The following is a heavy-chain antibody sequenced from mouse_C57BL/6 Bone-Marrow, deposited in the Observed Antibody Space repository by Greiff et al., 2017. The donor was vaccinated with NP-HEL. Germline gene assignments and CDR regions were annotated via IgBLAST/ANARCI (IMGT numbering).Heavy chain of an antibody. CDR2: IGPGSGST. J-gene: IGHJ2*01. V-gene: IGHV1-63*01. Sequence: VQLQQSGAELVRPGTSVKMSCKASGYTFTNYWIGWAKQRPGQGLEWIGKIGPGSGSTYYNEKFKGKATLTADKSSSTAYMQLSSLTSEDSAVYFCARAWDEYYFDYWGQGTTLTVSS. CDR3: ARAWDEYYFDY. CDR1: GYTFTNYW. D-gene: IGHD4-1*01.